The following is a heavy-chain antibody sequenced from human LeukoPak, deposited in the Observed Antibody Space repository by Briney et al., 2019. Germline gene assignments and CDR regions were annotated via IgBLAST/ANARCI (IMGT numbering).Heavy chain of an antibody. V-gene: IGHV1-18*01. J-gene: IGHJ4*02. D-gene: IGHD3-3*01. CDR3: ARTPRDDFWSGYYPH. CDR1: GYTFTSYG. Sequence: ASVKVSCKASGYTFTSYGISWVRQAPGQGLEWMGWISAYNGNTNYAQKLQGRVTMTTDTSTSTAYMELRSLRSDDTAVYYCARTPRDDFWSGYYPHWGQGTLVTVSS. CDR2: ISAYNGNT.